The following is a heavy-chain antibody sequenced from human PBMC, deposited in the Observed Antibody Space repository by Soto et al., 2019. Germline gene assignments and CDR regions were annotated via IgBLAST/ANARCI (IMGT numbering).Heavy chain of an antibody. CDR1: GIILRTYA. D-gene: IGHD2-2*01. Sequence: PGGSLRLSCAASGIILRTYAMTWVRQAPGKGLEWVSTISGSGGSTYYAGSVKGRFTISRDNSKNTLYLQMDSLRAEDTAIYYCAKPNLYCSSTSCYDHWGQGTLVTVSS. V-gene: IGHV3-23*01. CDR2: ISGSGGST. CDR3: AKPNLYCSSTSCYDH. J-gene: IGHJ4*02.